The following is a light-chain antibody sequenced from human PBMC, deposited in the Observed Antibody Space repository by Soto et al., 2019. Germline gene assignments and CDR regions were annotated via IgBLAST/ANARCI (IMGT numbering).Light chain of an antibody. CDR2: SAS. J-gene: IGKJ5*01. V-gene: IGKV1-9*01. CDR3: PQLKSYPQT. CDR1: RGISSY. Sequence: IQLTQSPSSLSASLGDGVTIXXQASRGISSYLAWYQQKPGKAPKLXVYSASTLQSGVPSRFSGSGSGPDFTLTISSLQPEDSATYFCPQLKSYPQTFGQGTRLEIK.